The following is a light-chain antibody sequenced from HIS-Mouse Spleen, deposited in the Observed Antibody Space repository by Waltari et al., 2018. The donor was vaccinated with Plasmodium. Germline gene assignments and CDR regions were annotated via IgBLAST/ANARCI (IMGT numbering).Light chain of an antibody. Sequence: DIQMTQSPSSLSASVGDRVTIPCRESHSISSYLNWYQQKPGKAPKLLVYAASSLQSGVPSSFSCSGSGTDFTLTISSLQAEDFATYYCQQSYSTLFTFGPGTKVDIK. CDR3: QQSYSTLFT. J-gene: IGKJ3*01. CDR2: AAS. CDR1: HSISSY. V-gene: IGKV1-39*01.